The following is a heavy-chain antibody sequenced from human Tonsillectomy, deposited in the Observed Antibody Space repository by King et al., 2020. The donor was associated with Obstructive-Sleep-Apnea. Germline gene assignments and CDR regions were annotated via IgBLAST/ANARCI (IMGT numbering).Heavy chain of an antibody. CDR2: ISTYNGNT. CDR1: GYIFTSYG. V-gene: IGHV1-18*04. CDR3: ARDTADRRTGLPRHADYYGMDV. Sequence: VQLVESGAEVKMSGASVKVSCKASGYIFTSYGLSWVRQAPGQGLEWMGWISTYNGNTLYAQTLQGRVTMTTDTSTTTAYMELRSLRSDDTAVYYCARDTADRRTGLPRHADYYGMDVWGQGTTVTVSS. D-gene: IGHD3/OR15-3a*01. J-gene: IGHJ6*02.